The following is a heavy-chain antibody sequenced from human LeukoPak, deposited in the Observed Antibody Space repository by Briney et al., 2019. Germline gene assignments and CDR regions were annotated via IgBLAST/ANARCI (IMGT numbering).Heavy chain of an antibody. CDR3: ARDRSGYSEYYFDY. Sequence: PSETLSLTCTVSGGSISSYYWSWIRQPAGKGLEWIGRIYPSGSTYYNPSLKSRVTISIDKSKNQFSLRLTSVTAADTAVYYCARDRSGYSEYYFDYWGQGSLVTVSS. V-gene: IGHV4-4*07. J-gene: IGHJ4*02. CDR1: GGSISSYY. D-gene: IGHD5-12*01. CDR2: IYPSGST.